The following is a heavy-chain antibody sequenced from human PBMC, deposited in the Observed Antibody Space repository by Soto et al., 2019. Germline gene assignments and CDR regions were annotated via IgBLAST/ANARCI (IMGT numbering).Heavy chain of an antibody. D-gene: IGHD5-12*01. Sequence: QVQLVQSGAEVKKPGSSVKVSCKASGGTFSSYAISWVRQAPGQGLEWMGGIIPIFGTANYAQKFQGRVTITADESTSTAYMELSSLRSEDTAVYYCARDSRVATTTFVRYWFDPWGQGTLVTVSS. V-gene: IGHV1-69*12. CDR3: ARDSRVATTTFVRYWFDP. CDR2: IIPIFGTA. J-gene: IGHJ5*02. CDR1: GGTFSSYA.